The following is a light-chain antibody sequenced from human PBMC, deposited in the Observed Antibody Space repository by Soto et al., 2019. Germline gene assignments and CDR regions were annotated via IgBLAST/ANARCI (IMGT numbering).Light chain of an antibody. CDR2: DAS. CDR3: QPYDNLPPIT. J-gene: IGKJ5*01. Sequence: DIQMTQSPSSLSASVGDRVTITCQASQDISNYLNWYQQKPGKAPKLLIYDASNLETGVPSRFSGSGSVTDFTFTISSLQPEDIATYYCQPYDNLPPITFGQGTRLEIK. CDR1: QDISNY. V-gene: IGKV1-33*01.